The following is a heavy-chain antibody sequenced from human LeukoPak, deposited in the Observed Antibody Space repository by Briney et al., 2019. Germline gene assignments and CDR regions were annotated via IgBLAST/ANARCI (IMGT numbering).Heavy chain of an antibody. CDR2: ISSSSSTI. CDR1: GFTFSSYR. Sequence: GGSLRLSCAASGFTFSSYRMNWVRQAPWKGLEWVSYISSSSSTIYYADSVKGRFTISRDNSKNTLYLQMNSLRAEDTAVYYCARDSDTAMVIVYYFDYWGQGTLVTVSS. V-gene: IGHV3-48*01. J-gene: IGHJ4*02. CDR3: ARDSDTAMVIVYYFDY. D-gene: IGHD5-18*01.